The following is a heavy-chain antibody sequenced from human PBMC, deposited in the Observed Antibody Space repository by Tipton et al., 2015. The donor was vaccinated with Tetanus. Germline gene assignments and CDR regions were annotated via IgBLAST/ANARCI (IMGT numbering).Heavy chain of an antibody. CDR1: GASLSSGDYY. D-gene: IGHD2/OR15-2a*01. V-gene: IGHV4-30-4*01. CDR3: ARAAGFLGLTHDF. Sequence: TLSLTCTVSGASLSSGDYYWSWIRKPPGEDLEWIGYIYQTGATYYNPSLKGRVTISMDRSNTQFSLRLDSLTAADTAVYYCARAAGFLGLTHDFWGRGTLVSVSS. J-gene: IGHJ4*02. CDR2: IYQTGAT.